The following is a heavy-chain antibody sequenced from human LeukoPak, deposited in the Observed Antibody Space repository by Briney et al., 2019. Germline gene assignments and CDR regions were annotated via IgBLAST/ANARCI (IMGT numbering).Heavy chain of an antibody. V-gene: IGHV4-59*01. J-gene: IGHJ6*02. CDR3: ARLTLGYCSSTSCRLGYYYYGMDV. D-gene: IGHD2-2*01. CDR2: IYYSGST. Sequence: PSETLSLTCTVSGGSISSYYWSWIRQPPGKGLEWIGYIYYSGSTNYNPSLKSRVTISVDTSKNQFFLKLSSVTAADTAVYYCARLTLGYCSSTSCRLGYYYYGMDVWGQGTTVTVSS. CDR1: GGSISSYY.